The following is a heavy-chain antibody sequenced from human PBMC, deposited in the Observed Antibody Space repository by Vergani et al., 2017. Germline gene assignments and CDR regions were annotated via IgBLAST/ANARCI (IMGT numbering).Heavy chain of an antibody. CDR3: ARGRGAARRGVRYYYGMDV. CDR1: GFTFSSYW. Sequence: EVQLVESGGGLVQPGGSLRLSCAASGFTFSSYWMHWVRQAPGKGLVWVSGINGDGSSTSYADSVKGRFTISRDNAKNTLYLQMNSLRAEDTAVYYCARGRGAARRGVRYYYGMDVWGQGTTVTVSS. J-gene: IGHJ6*02. CDR2: INGDGSST. V-gene: IGHV3-74*01. D-gene: IGHD6-6*01.